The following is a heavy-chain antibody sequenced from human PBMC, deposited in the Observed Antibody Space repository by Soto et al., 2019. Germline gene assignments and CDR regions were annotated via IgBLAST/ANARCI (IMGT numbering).Heavy chain of an antibody. CDR1: GFTFSSYS. CDR3: ERDWAVPAAMTHLDY. J-gene: IGHJ4*02. Sequence: EVQLVESGGGLVKPGGSLRLSCAASGFTFSSYSMNWVRQAPGKGLEWVSSISSSSSYIYYADSVKGRFTISRDNAKNSLYLQMNSLRAEDTDVYYCERDWAVPAAMTHLDYWGQGTLVTVSS. CDR2: ISSSSSYI. D-gene: IGHD2-2*01. V-gene: IGHV3-21*01.